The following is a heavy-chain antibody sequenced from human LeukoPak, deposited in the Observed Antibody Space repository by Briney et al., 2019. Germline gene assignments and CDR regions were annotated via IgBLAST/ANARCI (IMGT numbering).Heavy chain of an antibody. Sequence: SETLSLTCAVYGVSFSGYYWSWIRQPPGKGLEWIGEINHSGSTNYNPSLKSRGTISVDTSKNQFSLKLSSVTAADTAVYYCARGRLGSGYWGQGTLVTVSS. V-gene: IGHV4-34*01. CDR2: INHSGST. J-gene: IGHJ4*02. CDR3: ARGRLGSGY. D-gene: IGHD7-27*01. CDR1: GVSFSGYY.